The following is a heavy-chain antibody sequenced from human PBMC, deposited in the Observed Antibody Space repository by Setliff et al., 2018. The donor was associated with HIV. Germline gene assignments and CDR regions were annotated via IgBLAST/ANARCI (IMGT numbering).Heavy chain of an antibody. CDR3: ARGPTPGIWYRGTFRYWYFDV. D-gene: IGHD6-13*01. Sequence: PSETLSLTCAVYGESLSGGYWSWIRQSPGKGLEWMGEINHRGTTNYNPSLKSRVTILLHTSTSQFSLELNSVIAADTAVYYCARGPTPGIWYRGTFRYWYFDVWGRGALVTVS. CDR2: INHRGTT. CDR1: GESLSGGY. V-gene: IGHV4-34*01. J-gene: IGHJ2*01.